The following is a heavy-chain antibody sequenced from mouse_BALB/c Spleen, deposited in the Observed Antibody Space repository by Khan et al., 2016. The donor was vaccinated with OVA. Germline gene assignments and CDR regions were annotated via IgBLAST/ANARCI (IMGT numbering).Heavy chain of an antibody. V-gene: IGHV5-17*02. Sequence: EVELAESGGGLVQPGGSRKLSCAASGFTFNSYGMHWVRQAPEKGLEWVAYISGDSNTIYYADTVKGRFTISRDNPKNTLFLQMTSLMSEDTAMYYCATSYFYGYYFDYWGPGTTLT. CDR3: ATSYFYGYYFDY. D-gene: IGHD1-1*01. CDR1: GFTFNSYG. J-gene: IGHJ2*01. CDR2: ISGDSNTI.